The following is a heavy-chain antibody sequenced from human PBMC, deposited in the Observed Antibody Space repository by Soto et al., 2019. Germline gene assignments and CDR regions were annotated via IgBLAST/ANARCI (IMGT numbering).Heavy chain of an antibody. V-gene: IGHV3-21*04. CDR3: AKDHIVAPTPFDY. CDR1: GFTFSSYS. Sequence: GGSLRLSCAASGFTFSSYSMNWVRQAPGKGLEWVSSISSSSRYIYYADTVKGRFTISRDNAKNTLYLQMNSLRAEDMVVYYCAKDHIVAPTPFDYWGQGTLVTVSS. CDR2: ISSSSRYI. D-gene: IGHD5-12*01. J-gene: IGHJ4*02.